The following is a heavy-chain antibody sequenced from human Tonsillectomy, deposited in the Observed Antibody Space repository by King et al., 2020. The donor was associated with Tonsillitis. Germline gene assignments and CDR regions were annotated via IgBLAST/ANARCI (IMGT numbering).Heavy chain of an antibody. CDR1: GFTFSSYA. D-gene: IGHD4-17*01. Sequence: VQLVESGGGVVQPGRSLRLSCAASGFTFSSYAMHWVRQAPGKGLEWVAVISYDGSNKYYADSVKGRFTISRDNSKNTLYLQMNSLRAEDTAVYYCARDLTDYGDYLAHSPDYYYYYGMDVWGQGTTVTVSS. J-gene: IGHJ6*02. CDR2: ISYDGSNK. CDR3: ARDLTDYGDYLAHSPDYYYYYGMDV. V-gene: IGHV3-30-3*01.